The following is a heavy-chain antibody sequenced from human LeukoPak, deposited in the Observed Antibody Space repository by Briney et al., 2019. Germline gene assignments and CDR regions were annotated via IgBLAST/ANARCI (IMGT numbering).Heavy chain of an antibody. J-gene: IGHJ6*04. CDR1: GGSFSGYY. CDR2: INHSGST. V-gene: IGHV4-34*01. D-gene: IGHD1-1*01. Sequence: PSETLSLTCAVYGGSFSGYYWSWIRQPPGKGLEWIGEINHSGSTNYNPSLKSRVTISVDTSKNQFSLKLSSVTAADTAVYYCARVPSPKLKGTGTNYLYYYYGMDVWGKGTTVTVSS. CDR3: ARVPSPKLKGTGTNYLYYYYGMDV.